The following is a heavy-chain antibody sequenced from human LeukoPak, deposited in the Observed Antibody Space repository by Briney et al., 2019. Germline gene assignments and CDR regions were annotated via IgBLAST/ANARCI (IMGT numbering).Heavy chain of an antibody. Sequence: GGSRRVSCTNSGLTFGDYVMSWVRQAPGKGLEWVGFIRSKPYGGTTEYAASVKGRFTISRDDSKSIAYLQMNSLKTEDTAVYYCTSGSASGTGSGYWGQGTLVTVSS. CDR1: GLTFGDYV. CDR3: TSGSASGTGSGY. V-gene: IGHV3-49*04. J-gene: IGHJ4*02. D-gene: IGHD6-13*01. CDR2: IRSKPYGGTT.